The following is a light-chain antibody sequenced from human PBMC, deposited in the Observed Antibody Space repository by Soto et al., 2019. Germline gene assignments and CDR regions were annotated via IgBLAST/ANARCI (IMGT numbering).Light chain of an antibody. Sequence: QSVLTQPASVSASPGQSITISCSGTSSDVGAYNYVAWYQQFPGKTPKLIIYGVSSRPSGVSSRFSGSKSGNTAPLTISGLQAEDEADYYCISYTGSSSYVFGAGPKVTVL. CDR2: GVS. CDR1: SSDVGAYNY. CDR3: ISYTGSSSYV. J-gene: IGLJ1*01. V-gene: IGLV2-14*01.